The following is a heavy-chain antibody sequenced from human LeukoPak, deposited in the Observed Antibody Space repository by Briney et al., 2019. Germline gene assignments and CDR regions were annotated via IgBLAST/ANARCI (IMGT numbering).Heavy chain of an antibody. V-gene: IGHV3-30*18. CDR1: GFTFSSYA. D-gene: IGHD5-24*01. CDR3: AKDQDGYNSLEYYFDY. CDR2: ISYDGSNK. Sequence: QSGGSLRLSCAASGFTFSSYAMSWVRQAPGKGLEWVAVISYDGSNKYYADSVKGRFTISRDNSKNTLYLQMNSLRAEDTAVYYCAKDQDGYNSLEYYFDYWGQGTLVTVSS. J-gene: IGHJ4*02.